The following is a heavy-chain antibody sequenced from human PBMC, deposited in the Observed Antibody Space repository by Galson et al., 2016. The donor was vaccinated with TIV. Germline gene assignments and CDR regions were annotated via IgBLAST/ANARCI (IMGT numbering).Heavy chain of an antibody. CDR1: GFTFSSYG. V-gene: IGHV3-33*01. D-gene: IGHD2-2*01. CDR3: ARVRFCGKTSCHHYFDT. J-gene: IGHJ5*02. CDR2: IWYDGSNE. Sequence: LRLSCAASGFTFSSYGMHWVRQAPGKGLEWVAVIWYDGSNENYAESVKGRFTISRDNSKNTLYLQMNSLRVEDTAVYFCARVRFCGKTSCHHYFDTWGQGTLVTVSS.